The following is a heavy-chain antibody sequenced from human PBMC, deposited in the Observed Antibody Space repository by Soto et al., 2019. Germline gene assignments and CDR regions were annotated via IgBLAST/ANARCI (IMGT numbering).Heavy chain of an antibody. CDR2: INSDGSST. Sequence: GGSLRLSCAASGFTFSSYWMHWVRQAPGKGLVWVSRINSDGSSTSYADSVKGRFTISGDNAKNTLYLQMNSLRAEDTAVYYCARDLPRYYYGSGSSRLDYWGQGTLVTVSS. J-gene: IGHJ4*02. CDR3: ARDLPRYYYGSGSSRLDY. V-gene: IGHV3-74*01. D-gene: IGHD3-10*01. CDR1: GFTFSSYW.